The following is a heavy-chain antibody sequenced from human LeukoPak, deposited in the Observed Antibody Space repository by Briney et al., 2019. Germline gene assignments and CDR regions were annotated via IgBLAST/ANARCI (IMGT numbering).Heavy chain of an antibody. J-gene: IGHJ3*02. CDR1: GGSISSYY. Sequence: PSETLSLTCTVSGGSISSYYWSWIRQPPGKGLEWIGYIYYSGSTNYNPSLKSRVTISVDTSKNQFSLKLSSVTAADTAVYYCARVFSTGAFDIWGQGTMVTVSS. D-gene: IGHD3-9*01. V-gene: IGHV4-59*01. CDR2: IYYSGST. CDR3: ARVFSTGAFDI.